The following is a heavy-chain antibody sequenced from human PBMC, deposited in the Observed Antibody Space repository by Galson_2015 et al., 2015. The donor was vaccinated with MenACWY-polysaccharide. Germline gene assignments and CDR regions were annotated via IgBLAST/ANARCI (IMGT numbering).Heavy chain of an antibody. D-gene: IGHD2-21*02. Sequence: ETLSLTCTVSGGSISSSSYYWGWIRQPPGKGLEWIGSIYYSGSTYYNPSLKSRVTISVDTSKKQFSLKLSSVTAADTAVYYCARHLTYCAGDCHPYYFDYWGQGTLVTVSS. CDR2: IYYSGST. V-gene: IGHV4-39*01. CDR3: ARHLTYCAGDCHPYYFDY. CDR1: GGSISSSSYY. J-gene: IGHJ4*02.